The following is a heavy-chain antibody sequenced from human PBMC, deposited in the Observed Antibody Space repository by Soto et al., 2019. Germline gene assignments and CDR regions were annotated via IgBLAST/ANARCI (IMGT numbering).Heavy chain of an antibody. J-gene: IGHJ4*01. D-gene: IGHD3-10*01. CDR2: VYHNGIM. CDR1: GYSIRSGYY. CDR3: AALWFGELAFNY. V-gene: IGHV4-38-2*02. Sequence: PSETLSLTCSVSGYSIRSGYYWGWVRQAPGKGLEWLGSVYHNGIMFHNPSFQSRVTISVDTPKNQFSLNLRSVTAADTAVYYCAALWFGELAFNYWGHGILVTVSS.